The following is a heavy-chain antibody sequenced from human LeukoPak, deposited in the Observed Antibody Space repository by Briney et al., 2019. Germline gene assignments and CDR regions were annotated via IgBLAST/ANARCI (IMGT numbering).Heavy chain of an antibody. CDR1: GFTFSSYS. Sequence: KPGGSLRLSCAASGFTFSSYSMNWVRQAPGKGLEWVSSISSSSSYIYYSDSLKGRFTISRDNAKNSLYLQMNSLRAEDTAVYYCAKDHNYGGNSDYCDYWGQGTLVTVSS. D-gene: IGHD4-23*01. J-gene: IGHJ4*02. V-gene: IGHV3-21*04. CDR3: AKDHNYGGNSDYCDY. CDR2: ISSSSSYI.